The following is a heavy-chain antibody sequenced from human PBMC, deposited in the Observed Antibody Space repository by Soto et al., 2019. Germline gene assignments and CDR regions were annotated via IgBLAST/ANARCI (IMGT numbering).Heavy chain of an antibody. CDR1: GFTLSDYY. CDR2: IDNSGSYT. Sequence: GGSLRLSCAASGFTLSDYYMSWIRQAPGKGLEWVSYIDNSGSYTNYGDSVKGRFTISRDNAKNSLYLQMNSLRAEDTAVYYCARGNVGATGWFDTWGQGTLVTVSS. V-gene: IGHV3-11*06. CDR3: ARGNVGATGWFDT. D-gene: IGHD1-26*01. J-gene: IGHJ5*02.